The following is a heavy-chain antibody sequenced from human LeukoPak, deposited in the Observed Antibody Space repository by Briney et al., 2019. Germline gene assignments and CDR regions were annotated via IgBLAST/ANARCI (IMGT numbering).Heavy chain of an antibody. J-gene: IGHJ4*02. CDR1: GFTFSSYS. CDR2: ISSSSSYI. V-gene: IGHV3-21*01. Sequence: GGSLRLSCAASGFTFSSYSMNWVRKAPGKGLGWVSSISSSSSYIYYADSVKGRFTISRDNAKNSLYLQMNSLRAEDTAVYYCASGYSGYDSGDYWGQGTLVTVSS. D-gene: IGHD5-12*01. CDR3: ASGYSGYDSGDY.